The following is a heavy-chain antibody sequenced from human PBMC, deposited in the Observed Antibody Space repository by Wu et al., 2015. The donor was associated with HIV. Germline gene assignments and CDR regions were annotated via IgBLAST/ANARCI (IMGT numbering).Heavy chain of an antibody. CDR3: ARDTGGGFGYYGMDV. CDR2: MNPQSGNT. D-gene: IGHD2-15*01. Sequence: QEQLVQSGPEVKPPGASVTVSCKASGYALTNFDVYWVRQSTGQGLEWVGWMNPQSGNTGYAENFQGRVTLTGNTSISTAYMELRRLRSDDTAVYYCARDTGGGFGYYGMDVWGQGTTVTVSS. CDR1: GYALTNFD. V-gene: IGHV1-8*01. J-gene: IGHJ6*02.